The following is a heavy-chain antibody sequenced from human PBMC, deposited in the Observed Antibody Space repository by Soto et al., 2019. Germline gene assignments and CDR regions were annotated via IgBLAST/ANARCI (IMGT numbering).Heavy chain of an antibody. Sequence: EVQLLESGGGLVQPGGSLRLSCAASGFSFSSYAMSWVRQAPGKGLEWVSVVTGRAASIYYADSVKGRFTISRDNSKNTLFLQMNSLGAEDTAVYFCAKHLPSIKNPRLWADAFQIWGQGTVVTVSP. D-gene: IGHD3-16*01. J-gene: IGHJ3*02. CDR3: AKHLPSIKNPRLWADAFQI. CDR1: GFSFSSYA. V-gene: IGHV3-23*01. CDR2: VTGRAASI.